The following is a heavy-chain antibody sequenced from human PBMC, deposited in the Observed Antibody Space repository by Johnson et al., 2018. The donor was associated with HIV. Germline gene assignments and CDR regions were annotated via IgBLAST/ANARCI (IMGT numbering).Heavy chain of an antibody. J-gene: IGHJ3*02. CDR2: ISWNGGST. D-gene: IGHD3-3*01. Sequence: VQLVESGGGLVQPGGSLRLSCAASGLTFDDYGMSWVRQAPGKGLEWVSGISWNGGSTGYADSVKGRFSISRDNAQNSLYLQMNSLRAEDTALYYCARYFGVVIYDAFDIWGQGTMVTVSS. V-gene: IGHV3-20*04. CDR1: GLTFDDYG. CDR3: ARYFGVVIYDAFDI.